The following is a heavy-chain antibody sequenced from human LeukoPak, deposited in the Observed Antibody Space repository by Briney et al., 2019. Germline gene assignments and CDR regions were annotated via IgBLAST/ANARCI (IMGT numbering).Heavy chain of an antibody. J-gene: IGHJ4*02. D-gene: IGHD2-2*01. V-gene: IGHV1-69*13. Sequence: SVKVSCKASGYTFTSNYIHWVRQAPGQGLEWMGGIIPIFGTANYAQKFQGRVTITADESTSTAYMELSSLRSEDTAVYYCARGYCSSTSCSPLDYWGQGTLVTVSS. CDR2: IIPIFGTA. CDR3: ARGYCSSTSCSPLDY. CDR1: GYTFTSNY.